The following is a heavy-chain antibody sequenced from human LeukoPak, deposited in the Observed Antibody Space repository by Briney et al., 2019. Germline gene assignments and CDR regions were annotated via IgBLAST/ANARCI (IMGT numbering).Heavy chain of an antibody. Sequence: GGSLRLSCAASGFTFSSYEMNWVRQAPGKGLEWVSYISRSGSTIYYADSVKGRFTISRDNAKNSLYLQMNSLRAEDTAVYYCARARYVATIYFDYWGQGTLVTVSS. CDR3: ARARYVATIYFDY. CDR2: ISRSGSTI. J-gene: IGHJ4*02. V-gene: IGHV3-48*03. CDR1: GFTFSSYE. D-gene: IGHD5-12*01.